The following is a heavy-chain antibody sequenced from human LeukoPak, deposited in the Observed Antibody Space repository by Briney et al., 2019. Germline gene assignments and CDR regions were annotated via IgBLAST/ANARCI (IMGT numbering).Heavy chain of an antibody. J-gene: IGHJ4*02. CDR3: GRASSRAFDY. CDR1: GFTFSSYS. CDR2: IDSSGSYI. Sequence: YPGGSLRLSCAASGFTFSSYSMNWVRQAPGKGLEWVSSIDSSGSYIYYADSLKGRFTISRDNAKNSLYLQVNSLRAEETAVYYCGRASSRAFDYWGQGTLVTVSS. V-gene: IGHV3-21*06.